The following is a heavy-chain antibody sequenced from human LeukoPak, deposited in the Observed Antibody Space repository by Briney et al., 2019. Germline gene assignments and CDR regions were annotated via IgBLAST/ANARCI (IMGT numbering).Heavy chain of an antibody. CDR3: ARDRNTVFDY. CDR2: ISSSSSYI. J-gene: IGHJ4*02. CDR1: GFTFSSYS. D-gene: IGHD1-14*01. V-gene: IGHV3-21*01. Sequence: GGSLRLSCAASGFTFSSYSMNWVRQAPGKGLEWVSSISSSSSYIYYADSVKGRFTISRDNAKNSLCLQMNSLRAEDTAVYYCARDRNTVFDYWGQGTLVTVSS.